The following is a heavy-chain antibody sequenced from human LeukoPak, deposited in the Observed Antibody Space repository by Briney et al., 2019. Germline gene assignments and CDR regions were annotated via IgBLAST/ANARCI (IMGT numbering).Heavy chain of an antibody. CDR3: ARNRGTYYGLNDY. CDR1: GFTFSSDW. Sequence: GGSLRLSCAGSGFTFSSDWMHWVRQAPGKGLVWLSRINSDGSSRSYADSVKGRFTISRDNDKNTLYLQMNSLRAEDTAVYYCARNRGTYYGLNDYWGQGTRVTVSS. V-gene: IGHV3-74*01. J-gene: IGHJ4*02. CDR2: INSDGSSR. D-gene: IGHD1-26*01.